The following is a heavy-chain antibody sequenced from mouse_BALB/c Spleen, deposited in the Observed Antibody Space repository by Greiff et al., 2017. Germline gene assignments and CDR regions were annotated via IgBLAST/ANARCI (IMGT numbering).Heavy chain of an antibody. V-gene: IGHV5-17*02. CDR2: ISSGSSTI. CDR3: ARSPNWDYFDY. D-gene: IGHD4-1*01. CDR1: GFTFSSFG. Sequence: EVQLVESGGGLVQPGGSRKLSCAASGFTFSSFGMHWVRQAPEKGLEWVAYISSGSSTIYYADTVKGRFTISRDNPKNTLFLQMTSLRSEDTAMYYCARSPNWDYFDYWGQGTTLTVSS. J-gene: IGHJ2*01.